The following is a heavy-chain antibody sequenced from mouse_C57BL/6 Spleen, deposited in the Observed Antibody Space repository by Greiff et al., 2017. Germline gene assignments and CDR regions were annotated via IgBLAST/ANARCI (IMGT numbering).Heavy chain of an antibody. CDR3: ARKAQAFAY. J-gene: IGHJ3*01. CDR2: INPRTGGT. D-gene: IGHD3-2*02. CDR1: GYSFTGYY. Sequence: VQLQESGPELVKPGASVKISCKASGYSFTGYYMNWVKQSPEKSLEWIGEINPRTGGTTYNQKFKAKATLTVDKSSSTAYMQLKSLTSEDSAVYYCARKAQAFAYWGQGTLVTVSA. V-gene: IGHV1-42*01.